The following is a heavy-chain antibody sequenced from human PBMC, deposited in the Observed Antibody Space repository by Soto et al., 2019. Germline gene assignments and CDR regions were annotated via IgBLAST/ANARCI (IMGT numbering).Heavy chain of an antibody. V-gene: IGHV3-11*04. Sequence: GGSLRLSCAASGFSFRDYFMSWIRQAPGKGLEWVSYIGPYGNSIYYADSVKGRFTISRDDATNSLHLHMNSLRVEDTAVYYCARDLGLLKSLFDYWGQGTLVTVSS. D-gene: IGHD3-16*01. CDR2: IGPYGNSI. CDR3: ARDLGLLKSLFDY. J-gene: IGHJ4*02. CDR1: GFSFRDYF.